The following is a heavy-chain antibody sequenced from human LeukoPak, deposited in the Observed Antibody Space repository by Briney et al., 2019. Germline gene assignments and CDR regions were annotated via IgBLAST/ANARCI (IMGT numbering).Heavy chain of an antibody. CDR1: GGSFSGYY. V-gene: IGHV4-34*01. CDR2: INHSGST. J-gene: IGHJ6*02. D-gene: IGHD3-3*01. Sequence: PSETLSLTCAVYGGSFSGYYWSWIRQPPGKGLEWIGEINHSGSTNYNPSLKSRVTMSVDTSKNQFSLKLSSVTAADTAVYYCARDRRYDFWSGYSPSYYYYGMDVWGQGTTVTVSS. CDR3: ARDRRYDFWSGYSPSYYYYGMDV.